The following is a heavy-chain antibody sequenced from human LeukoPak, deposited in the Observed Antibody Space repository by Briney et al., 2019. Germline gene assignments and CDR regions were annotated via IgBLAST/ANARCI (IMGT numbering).Heavy chain of an antibody. V-gene: IGHV1-46*03. CDR3: ARDLLHKTDNNPGNDY. Sequence: GASVKVSCKASGYTFTSYYMHWVRQAPGQGLEWMGIINPSGGSTSYAQKFQGRVTMTRDTSTSTVYMELSSLRSEDTAVYYCARDLLHKTDNNPGNDYWGQGTLVTVSS. CDR1: GYTFTSYY. J-gene: IGHJ4*02. CDR2: INPSGGST. D-gene: IGHD1-1*01.